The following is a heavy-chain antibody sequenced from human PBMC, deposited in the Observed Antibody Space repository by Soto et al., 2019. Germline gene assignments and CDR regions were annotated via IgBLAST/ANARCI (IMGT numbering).Heavy chain of an antibody. CDR2: IVVGSGNT. J-gene: IGHJ4*02. V-gene: IGHV1-58*01. CDR3: AAEPHYYDSSGPFDY. D-gene: IGHD3-22*01. CDR1: GFTFTSSA. Sequence: SVKVSCKASGFTFTSSAVQWVRQARGQRLEWIGWIVVGSGNTNYAQKFQERVTITRDMSTSTAYMELSSLRSEDTAVFYCAAEPHYYDSSGPFDYWGQGTLVTVSS.